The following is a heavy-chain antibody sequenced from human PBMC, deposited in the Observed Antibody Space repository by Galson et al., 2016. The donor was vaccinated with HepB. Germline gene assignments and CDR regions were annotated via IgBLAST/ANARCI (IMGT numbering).Heavy chain of an antibody. CDR3: ARDGAHCTATNCERGWLDP. V-gene: IGHV3-21*01. CDR2: ISGGSYNI. J-gene: IGHJ5*02. Sequence: SLRLSCAASGFTFSSYAMHWVRQAPGKGLEWVSYISGGSYNIKYADSVKGRFTISRDNTKNSVYLQMNSLRAEDTAVYYCARDGAHCTATNCERGWLDPWGQGILVIVSS. CDR1: GFTFSSYA. D-gene: IGHD2-21*01.